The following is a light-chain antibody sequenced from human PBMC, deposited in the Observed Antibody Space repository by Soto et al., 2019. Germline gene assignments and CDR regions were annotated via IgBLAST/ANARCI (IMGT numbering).Light chain of an antibody. CDR1: SSNIGAGFD. CDR2: GNN. J-gene: IGLJ2*01. Sequence: QSALTQPPSASGAPGQRVTISCTGSSSNIGAGFDVHWYQHLPGTAPKLLIYGNNNRPSGVPDRFSGSKSGTSASLAITGLQAEDEADYYCQSYDSSLSGVVFGGGTKVTLL. V-gene: IGLV1-40*01. CDR3: QSYDSSLSGVV.